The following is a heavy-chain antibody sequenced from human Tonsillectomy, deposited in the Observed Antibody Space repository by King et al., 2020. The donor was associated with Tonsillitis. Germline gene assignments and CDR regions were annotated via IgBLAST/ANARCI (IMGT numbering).Heavy chain of an antibody. D-gene: IGHD7-27*01. CDR2: ISWDGGSP. J-gene: IGHJ6*02. V-gene: IGHV3-43*01. CDR3: GITGGGFYYYGMDV. CDR1: GFTFDDYT. Sequence: VQLVESGGVVVQPGGSLRLSCAASGFTFDDYTMHWVRQAPGQGLEWVSLISWDGGSPYYADSVKGRFTISRDNSKNSLYLQMNSRRTEDTALYYCGITGGGFYYYGMDVWGQGTTVTVSS.